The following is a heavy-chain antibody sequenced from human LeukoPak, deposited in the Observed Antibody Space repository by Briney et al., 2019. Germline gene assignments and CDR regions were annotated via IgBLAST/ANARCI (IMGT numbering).Heavy chain of an antibody. J-gene: IGHJ5*02. CDR1: GGSISSGGYS. CDR2: IYHSGST. CDR3: ARGLVVPAGPGFDP. D-gene: IGHD2-2*01. V-gene: IGHV4-30-2*01. Sequence: SETLSLTCAVSGGSISSGGYSWSWIRQPPGKGLEWIGYIYHSGSTYYNPSLKSRVTISVDRSKNQFSLKLSSVTAADTAVYYCARGLVVPAGPGFDPWGQGTLVTVSS.